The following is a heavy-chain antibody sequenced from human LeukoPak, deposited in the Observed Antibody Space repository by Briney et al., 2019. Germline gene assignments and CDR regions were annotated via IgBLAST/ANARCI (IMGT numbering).Heavy chain of an antibody. J-gene: IGHJ4*02. D-gene: IGHD3-3*01. V-gene: IGHV3-64*02. CDR2: ISSNGGST. Sequence: GSLRLSCAVSGFTFSSYTTHWVRQAPGKGLEYVSAISSNGGSTYYADSVKGRFTISRDNSKSTLYLQMGSLRAEDMAVYYCARLWSGNDYWGQGTLVTVSS. CDR3: ARLWSGNDY. CDR1: GFTFSSYT.